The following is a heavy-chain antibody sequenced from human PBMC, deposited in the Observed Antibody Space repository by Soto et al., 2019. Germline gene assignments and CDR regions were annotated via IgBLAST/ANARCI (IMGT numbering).Heavy chain of an antibody. CDR1: GFTFSNAW. D-gene: IGHD1-7*01. Sequence: EVQLVESGGGLVKPGGSLRLSCAASGFTFSNAWMNWVRQAPGKGLEWVGRIKSKTDGGTTDYAAPVKGRFTISRDDSKNTLYLQMNSLKTEDTAVYYCTPSQGEDALELELRFDYWGQGTLVTVSS. CDR3: TPSQGEDALELELRFDY. V-gene: IGHV3-15*07. CDR2: IKSKTDGGTT. J-gene: IGHJ4*02.